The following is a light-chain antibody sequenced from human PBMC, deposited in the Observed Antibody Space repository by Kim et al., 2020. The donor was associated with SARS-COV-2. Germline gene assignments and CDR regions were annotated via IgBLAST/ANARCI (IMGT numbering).Light chain of an antibody. CDR3: QQYNNWIT. Sequence: SVSPGERATPSCRASQSVSSNLAWYQQKPGQAPRLLIYGASTRATGIPARFSGSGSGTEFTLTISSLQSEDFAVYYCQQYNNWITFVQGTRLEIK. V-gene: IGKV3-15*01. CDR2: GAS. CDR1: QSVSSN. J-gene: IGKJ5*01.